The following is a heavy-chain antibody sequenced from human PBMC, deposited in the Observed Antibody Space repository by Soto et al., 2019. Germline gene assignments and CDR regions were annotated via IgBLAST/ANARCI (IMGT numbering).Heavy chain of an antibody. CDR3: ARVASDYINSADH. Sequence: EVQLLESGGGLVQPGGSLRLSCAASGFIFNAYAMTWVRQAPGKGLEWVSANGGSGGNTYYAASVKGRFIISRDNSKDTVDLEMNRLRVDDTAVYFCARVASDYINSADHWGQGILVTVSS. CDR1: GFIFNAYA. J-gene: IGHJ4*02. V-gene: IGHV3-23*01. CDR2: NGGSGGNT. D-gene: IGHD4-4*01.